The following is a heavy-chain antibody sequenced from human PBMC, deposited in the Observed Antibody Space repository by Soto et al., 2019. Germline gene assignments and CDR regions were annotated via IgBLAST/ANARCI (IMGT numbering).Heavy chain of an antibody. D-gene: IGHD5-18*01. V-gene: IGHV3-30-3*01. CDR2: ISYDGSNK. CDR1: GFTFSSYA. CDR3: ARHGYSYGLDY. J-gene: IGHJ4*02. Sequence: QVQLVESGGGVVQPGRSLRLSCAASGFTFSSYAMHWVRQAPGKGLEWVAVISYDGSNKYYADSVKGRFTISRDNSKNTLYLQMNSLRAEDTAVYYCARHGYSYGLDYWGQGTLVTVSS.